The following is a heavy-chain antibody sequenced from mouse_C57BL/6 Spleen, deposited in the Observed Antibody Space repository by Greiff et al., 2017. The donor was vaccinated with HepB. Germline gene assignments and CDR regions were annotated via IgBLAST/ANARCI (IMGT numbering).Heavy chain of an antibody. V-gene: IGHV5-4*01. CDR2: ISDGGSYT. CDR1: GFTFSSYA. D-gene: IGHD1-1*01. Sequence: EVQGVESGGGLVKPGGSLKLSCAASGFTFSSYAMSWVRQTPEKRLEWVATISDGGSYTYYPDNVKGRFTISRDNAKNNLYLQMSHLKSEDTAMYYCARGYYGSSYDWFAYWGQGTLVTVSA. CDR3: ARGYYGSSYDWFAY. J-gene: IGHJ3*01.